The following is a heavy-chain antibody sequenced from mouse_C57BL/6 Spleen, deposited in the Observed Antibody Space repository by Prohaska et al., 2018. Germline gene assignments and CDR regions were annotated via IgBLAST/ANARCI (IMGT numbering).Heavy chain of an antibody. CDR2: LDPNSGGT. CDR3: AIRDSNYNYAMDY. Sequence: MHWVKQMPGRGLEWIGRLDPNSGGTKYNEKFKSKSTLTVDKPSSTAYMQLSSLTSEDSAVYYCAIRDSNYNYAMDYWGQGTSVTVSS. V-gene: IGHV1-72*01. D-gene: IGHD2-5*01. J-gene: IGHJ4*01.